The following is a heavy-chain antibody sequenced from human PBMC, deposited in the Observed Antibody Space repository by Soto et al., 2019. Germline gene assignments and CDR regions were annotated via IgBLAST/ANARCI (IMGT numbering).Heavy chain of an antibody. J-gene: IGHJ4*02. Sequence: PSETLSLTCTVSGGSISSGDYYWSWIRQPPGKGLEWIGYIYYSGSTYYNPSLKSRVTISVDTSKNQFSLKLSSVTAADTAVYYCARGQRDPIVVVPAANFDYWGQGTLVTVSS. CDR3: ARGQRDPIVVVPAANFDY. CDR2: IYYSGST. D-gene: IGHD2-2*01. CDR1: GGSISSGDYY. V-gene: IGHV4-30-4*01.